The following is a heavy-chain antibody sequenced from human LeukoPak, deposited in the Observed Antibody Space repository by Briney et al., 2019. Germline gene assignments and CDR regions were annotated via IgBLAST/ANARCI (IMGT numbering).Heavy chain of an antibody. CDR3: ARGWRPGYCSGGSCYSGWFDP. D-gene: IGHD2-15*01. J-gene: IGHJ5*02. CDR1: GYTFTGYY. Sequence: SVKVSCKASGYTFTGYYMHWVRQAPGQGLEWMGWINPNSGGTNYAQKFQGRVTMTRDTSISTAYMELSRLRSDDTAVYYCARGWRPGYCSGGSCYSGWFDPWGQGTLVTVSS. CDR2: INPNSGGT. V-gene: IGHV1-2*02.